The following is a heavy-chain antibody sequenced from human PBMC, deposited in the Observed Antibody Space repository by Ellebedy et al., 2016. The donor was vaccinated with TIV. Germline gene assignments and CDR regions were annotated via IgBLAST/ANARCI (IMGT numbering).Heavy chain of an antibody. Sequence: GGSLRLSXAASGFTFSSYAMSWVRQAPGKGLEWVSAISGSGGTTYYADSVKGRFTISRDNSKTTLYLQMNSLRAEDTAVYYCAKDLPYYYDRSGFYSPSYYFDYWGQGTLVTVSS. CDR2: ISGSGGTT. CDR1: GFTFSSYA. D-gene: IGHD3-22*01. J-gene: IGHJ4*02. CDR3: AKDLPYYYDRSGFYSPSYYFDY. V-gene: IGHV3-23*01.